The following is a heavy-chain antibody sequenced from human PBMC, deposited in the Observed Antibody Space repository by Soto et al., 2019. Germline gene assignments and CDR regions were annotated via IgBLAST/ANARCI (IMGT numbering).Heavy chain of an antibody. CDR2: ISGSGGST. Sequence: GGSLRLSCAASGFTFSSYAMSWVRQAPGKGLEWVSAISGSGGSTYYADSVKGRFTISRDNSKNTLYLQMNSLRAEDTAVYYCAKREKYSGYDHHPDKHHLLGGGIDYWGQGTLVTVSS. J-gene: IGHJ4*02. V-gene: IGHV3-23*01. D-gene: IGHD5-12*01. CDR1: GFTFSSYA. CDR3: AKREKYSGYDHHPDKHHLLGGGIDY.